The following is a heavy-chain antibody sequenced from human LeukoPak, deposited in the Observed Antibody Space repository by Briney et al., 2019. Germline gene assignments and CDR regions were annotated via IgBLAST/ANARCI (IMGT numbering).Heavy chain of an antibody. CDR3: ARDHPYDYVWGSYPPGFDP. Sequence: PGGSLRLSCAASGFTFSSYSMNWVRQAPGKGLEWVSSISSRSSDYIYYADSVKGRFTISRDNAKNSLYLQMNSLRAEDTAVYYCARDHPYDYVWGSYPPGFDPWGQGTLVTVSS. J-gene: IGHJ5*02. D-gene: IGHD3-16*02. CDR2: ISSRSSDYI. V-gene: IGHV3-21*01. CDR1: GFTFSSYS.